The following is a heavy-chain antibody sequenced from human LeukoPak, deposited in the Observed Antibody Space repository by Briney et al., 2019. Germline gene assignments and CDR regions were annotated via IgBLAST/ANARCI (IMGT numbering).Heavy chain of an antibody. J-gene: IGHJ3*02. D-gene: IGHD6-19*01. CDR1: GFTFSSYW. CDR2: IKKDGSEK. V-gene: IGHV3-7*01. CDR3: ARGASVVAGSDDAFDI. Sequence: GGSLRLSCAASGFTFSSYWMSWVRQAPGKGLEWVANIKKDGSEKYYVDSVKGRFTISRDNAKNSLYLQMNSLRVDDTAVYYCARGASVVAGSDDAFDIWGQGTMVTVSS.